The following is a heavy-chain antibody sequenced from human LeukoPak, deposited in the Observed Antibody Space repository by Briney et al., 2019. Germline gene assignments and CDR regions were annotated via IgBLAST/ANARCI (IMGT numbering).Heavy chain of an antibody. D-gene: IGHD2-2*02. CDR3: ARDELKYQLLYEEDYYYYMDV. CDR2: INPNSGGT. J-gene: IGHJ6*03. CDR1: GYTFTSYA. Sequence: GASVKVSCKASGYTFTSYAMHWVRQAPGQGLEWMGWINPNSGGTNYAQKFQGRVTMTRDTSISTAYMELSRLRSDDTAVYYCARDELKYQLLYEEDYYYYMDVWGKGTTVTVSS. V-gene: IGHV1-2*02.